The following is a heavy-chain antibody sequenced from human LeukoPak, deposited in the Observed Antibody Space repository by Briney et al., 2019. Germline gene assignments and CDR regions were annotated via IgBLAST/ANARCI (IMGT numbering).Heavy chain of an antibody. V-gene: IGHV3-53*01. J-gene: IGHJ4*02. D-gene: IGHD6-19*01. Sequence: PGGSLRLSCAASGFTFSIYAMSWVRQAPGKGLEWVSVIYSGGSTYYADSVKGRFTIPRDNSKNTLYLQMNSLRAEDTAVYYCARVYSSGWYFDYWGQGTLVTVSS. CDR3: ARVYSSGWYFDY. CDR1: GFTFSIYA. CDR2: IYSGGST.